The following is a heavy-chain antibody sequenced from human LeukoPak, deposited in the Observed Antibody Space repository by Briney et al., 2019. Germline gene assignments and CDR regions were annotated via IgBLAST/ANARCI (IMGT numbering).Heavy chain of an antibody. J-gene: IGHJ4*02. CDR1: GGSISSSSYY. CDR2: IYYSGST. V-gene: IGHV4-39*07. CDR3: ARVSGSSWYIPYYFDY. D-gene: IGHD6-13*01. Sequence: PSETLSLTCTVSGGSISSSSYYWGWIRQPPGKGLEWIGSIYYSGSTYYNPSLKSRVIISVDTSKNQFSLKLSSVTAADTAVYYCARVSGSSWYIPYYFDYWGQGTLVTVSS.